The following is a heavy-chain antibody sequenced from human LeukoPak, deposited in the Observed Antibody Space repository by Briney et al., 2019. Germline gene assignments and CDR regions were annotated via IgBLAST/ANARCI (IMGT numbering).Heavy chain of an antibody. Sequence: GGSLRLSCAASGFTFSSYAMHWVRQAPGKGLEWVAFIRYDGSNKYYADSVKGRFTISRDNSKNTLYLQMNSLRAEDTAVYYCAKDPRRSEHHAFDIWGQGTMVTVSS. CDR1: GFTFSSYA. J-gene: IGHJ3*02. V-gene: IGHV3-30*02. CDR2: IRYDGSNK. CDR3: AKDPRRSEHHAFDI.